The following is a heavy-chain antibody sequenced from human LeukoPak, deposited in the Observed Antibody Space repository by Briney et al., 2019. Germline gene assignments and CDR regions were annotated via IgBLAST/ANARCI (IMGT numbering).Heavy chain of an antibody. D-gene: IGHD3-10*01. J-gene: IGHJ4*02. Sequence: GGSLRLSCAASGFTFSSYAMHWVRQAPGKGLEWVAVISYDGSNKYYADSVKGRFTISRDNSKNTLYLRMNSLRAEDTAVYYRAGDRVYGGQGTLVTVSS. CDR2: ISYDGSNK. V-gene: IGHV3-30-3*01. CDR3: AGDRVY. CDR1: GFTFSSYA.